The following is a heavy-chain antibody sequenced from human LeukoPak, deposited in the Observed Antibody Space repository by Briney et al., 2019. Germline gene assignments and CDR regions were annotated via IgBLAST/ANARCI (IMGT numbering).Heavy chain of an antibody. V-gene: IGHV4-34*01. CDR2: IKHSGST. D-gene: IGHD3-3*01. CDR1: GGSFSGYY. Sequence: SETLSLTCAVYGGSFSGYYWSWIRQPPGKGLEWIGEIKHSGSTNYNPSLKSRVTISVDTSKNQFSLKLSSVTAADTAVYYCARGYYDFWSGYRPHSGPFDYWGQGTLVTVSS. J-gene: IGHJ4*02. CDR3: ARGYYDFWSGYRPHSGPFDY.